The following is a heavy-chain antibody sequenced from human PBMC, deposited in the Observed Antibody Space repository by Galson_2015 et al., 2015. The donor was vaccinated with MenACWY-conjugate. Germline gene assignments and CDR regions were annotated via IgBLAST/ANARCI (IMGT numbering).Heavy chain of an antibody. CDR1: GFTFNNYW. V-gene: IGHV3-74*01. D-gene: IGHD1-1*01. Sequence: SLRLSCAASGFTFNNYWMHWVRHPPGKGLEWISYIKADGSFSNYADSVKGRFTISTDNAKNMVYLQMDGLGDEDTAVYFCARDNNWSFDSWGQGPLVTVSS. J-gene: IGHJ4*02. CDR3: ARDNNWSFDS. CDR2: IKADGSFS.